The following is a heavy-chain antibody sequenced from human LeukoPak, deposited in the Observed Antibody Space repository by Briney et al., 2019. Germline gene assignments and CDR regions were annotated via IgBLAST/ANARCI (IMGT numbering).Heavy chain of an antibody. D-gene: IGHD3-16*01. Sequence: ASVKVSCKASGYTFTSYDINLVRQATGQGLEWMGWMNPNSGNTGYAQKFQGRVTMTRNTSISTAYMELSSLRSEDTAVYYCARGRFGRLHNIYYFDYWGQGTLVTVSS. V-gene: IGHV1-8*01. CDR1: GYTFTSYD. CDR3: ARGRFGRLHNIYYFDY. J-gene: IGHJ4*02. CDR2: MNPNSGNT.